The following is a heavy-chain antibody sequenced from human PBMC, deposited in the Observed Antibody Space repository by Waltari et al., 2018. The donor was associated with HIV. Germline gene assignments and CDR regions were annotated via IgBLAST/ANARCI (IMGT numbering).Heavy chain of an antibody. CDR3: ARDDLIVRRPFGI. J-gene: IGHJ3*02. D-gene: IGHD3-16*02. Sequence: DVQLVESGGEVVQIGGYLRLYCAGSRCAFYSYAMNWVSQARGKGLEWIAYISRNGGAIHYADSVSGRFTISRDNAKSSLYLQMNSLRGEDTAIYYCARDDLIVRRPFGIWGQGTMVTV. CDR2: ISRNGGAI. V-gene: IGHV3-48*03. CDR1: RCAFYSYA.